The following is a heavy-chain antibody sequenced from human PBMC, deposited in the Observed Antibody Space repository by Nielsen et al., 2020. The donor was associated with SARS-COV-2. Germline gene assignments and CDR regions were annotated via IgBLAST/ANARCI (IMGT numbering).Heavy chain of an antibody. Sequence: GGSLRLSCAASGFTVDDYAMHWVRQAPGKGLEWVSVIYSGGSTYYADSVKGRFTISRDNSKNTLYLQMNSLRAEDTAVYYCARGERAAAGSFDYWGQGTLVTVSS. D-gene: IGHD6-13*01. V-gene: IGHV3-53*01. CDR3: ARGERAAAGSFDY. J-gene: IGHJ4*02. CDR2: IYSGGST. CDR1: GFTVDDYA.